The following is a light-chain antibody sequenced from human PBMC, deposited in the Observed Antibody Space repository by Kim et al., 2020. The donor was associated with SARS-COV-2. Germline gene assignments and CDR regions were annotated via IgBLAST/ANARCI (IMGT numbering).Light chain of an antibody. V-gene: IGLV3-1*01. CDR1: KLGDKY. Sequence: VAPGQTASITCAGDKLGDKYACWYQQKPGQSPVLVIYQDSKRPSGIPERFSGSNSGNTATLTISGTQAMDEADYYCQAWDSRTGVFGGGTQLTVL. J-gene: IGLJ2*01. CDR3: QAWDSRTGV. CDR2: QDS.